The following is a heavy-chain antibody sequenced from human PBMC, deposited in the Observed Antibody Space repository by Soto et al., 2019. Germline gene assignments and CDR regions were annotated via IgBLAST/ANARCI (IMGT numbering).Heavy chain of an antibody. J-gene: IGHJ6*02. CDR2: ISDYNGNT. CDR1: GYNFTNYG. V-gene: IGHV1-18*01. CDR3: AREGYYSGSGTYSPPRYYGMDA. D-gene: IGHD3-10*01. Sequence: QVQLVQSGAEVKKPGASVKVSCKASGYNFTNYGITWVRQAPGQGLEWMGWISDYNGNTFYGKKFQGRVTMTTDTSTRTAYMELKSLRSDDTAVYYCAREGYYSGSGTYSPPRYYGMDAWGQGTTVTVSS.